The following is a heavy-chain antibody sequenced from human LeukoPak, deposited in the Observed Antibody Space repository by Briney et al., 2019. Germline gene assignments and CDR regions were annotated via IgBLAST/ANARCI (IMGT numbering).Heavy chain of an antibody. J-gene: IGHJ4*02. CDR2: INQDGSAK. Sequence: PGGSLRLSCAASGFTFSRCWMTWVRQAPGKGLEWVGNINQDGSAKYYVDSVKGRFTISRDNAKNSLYLQMSSLRVEDTAIYYCGGEAGDCHGTDYWGQGTLVTVSS. CDR3: GGEAGDCHGTDY. D-gene: IGHD2-21*02. CDR1: GFTFSRCW. V-gene: IGHV3-7*03.